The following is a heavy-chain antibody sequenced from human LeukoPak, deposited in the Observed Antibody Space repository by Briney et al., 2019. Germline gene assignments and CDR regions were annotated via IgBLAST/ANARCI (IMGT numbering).Heavy chain of an antibody. J-gene: IGHJ4*02. CDR2: IRYDGSNK. Sequence: GGSLRLXCAASGFTFSSYGMHWVRQAPGKGLEWVAFIRYDGSNKYYADSVKGRFTISRDNSKNTLYLQMNSLRAEDTAVYYCAAVLRFLEWLFDYWGQGTLVTVSS. CDR3: AAVLRFLEWLFDY. CDR1: GFTFSSYG. D-gene: IGHD3-3*01. V-gene: IGHV3-30*02.